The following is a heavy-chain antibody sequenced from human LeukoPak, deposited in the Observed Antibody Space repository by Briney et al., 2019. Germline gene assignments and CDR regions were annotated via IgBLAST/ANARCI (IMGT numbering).Heavy chain of an antibody. V-gene: IGHV4-39*07. CDR2: IYYSGST. J-gene: IGHJ4*02. Sequence: SETLSLTCTVSGGSISSSSYYWGWIRQPPGKGLEWIVSIYYSGSTYYNPSLKSRVTISVDTAKNQFSLKLSSVTAADTAVYYCGRDNGYSSSWYLPALDYWGQGTLVTVSS. CDR3: GRDNGYSSSWYLPALDY. CDR1: GGSISSSSYY. D-gene: IGHD6-13*01.